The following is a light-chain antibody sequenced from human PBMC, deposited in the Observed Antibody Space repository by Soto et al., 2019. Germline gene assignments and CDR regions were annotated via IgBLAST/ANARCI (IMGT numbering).Light chain of an antibody. CDR1: SSNIGSNY. CDR3: AAWDDSLSGPV. Sequence: QSVLTQPPSASGTPGQRVTISCSGSSSNIGSNYVFWYQQLPGTAPKPLIYRNNQRPSGVPDRFSGSKSGTSASLAISGLRSEDEADYYCAAWDDSLSGPVFGGGTKVTV. J-gene: IGLJ2*01. V-gene: IGLV1-47*01. CDR2: RNN.